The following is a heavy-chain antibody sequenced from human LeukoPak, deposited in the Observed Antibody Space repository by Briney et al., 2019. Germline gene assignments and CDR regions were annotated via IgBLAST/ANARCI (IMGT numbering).Heavy chain of an antibody. V-gene: IGHV4-34*01. CDR2: INDNGRP. CDR3: ARGFLTHYDNSGNYYRVSPFDY. J-gene: IGHJ4*02. CDR1: GGSFSGYH. Sequence: SETLSLTCGVYGGSFSGYHWSWIRKAPGKGLEWIGEINDNGRPNYSPSLKSRVTISVDTSKKQFSLKLTSVTAADTAVYYCARGFLTHYDNSGNYYRVSPFDYWGQGTLVTVSS. D-gene: IGHD3-22*01.